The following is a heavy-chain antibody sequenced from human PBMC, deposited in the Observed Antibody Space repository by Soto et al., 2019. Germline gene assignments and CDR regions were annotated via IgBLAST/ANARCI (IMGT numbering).Heavy chain of an antibody. CDR2: IGGYKGNT. CDR1: GYTFTNYG. D-gene: IGHD5-18*01. CDR3: APHTLDTGMPSGY. V-gene: IGHV1-18*01. Sequence: QVQLVQSGAEVREPGASVKVSCKASGYTFTNYGVSWVRQAPGQGLEWMGWIGGYKGNTKYAQQLQGRVTLTTDTSTSTAYMGLRCVTSDDTAVYYCAPHTLDTGMPSGYWGQGTLVTVSS. J-gene: IGHJ4*02.